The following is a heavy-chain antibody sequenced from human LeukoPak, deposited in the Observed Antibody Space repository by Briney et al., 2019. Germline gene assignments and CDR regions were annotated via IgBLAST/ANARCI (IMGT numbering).Heavy chain of an antibody. D-gene: IGHD1-26*01. CDR1: GGTFSSYA. CDR2: ISSSSSHI. V-gene: IGHV3-21*06. J-gene: IGHJ3*02. CDR3: VRAWGGGSYSDAFDI. Sequence: SCKASGGTFSSYAMNWVRQAPGKGLEWVSSISSSSSHIYYADSVKGRFTISRDNAKNSLYLQMSSLRVEDTAVFYCVRAWGGGSYSDAFDIWGQGTMVTVSS.